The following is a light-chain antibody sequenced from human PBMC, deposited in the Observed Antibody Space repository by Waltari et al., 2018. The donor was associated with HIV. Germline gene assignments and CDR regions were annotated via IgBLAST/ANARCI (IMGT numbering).Light chain of an antibody. CDR3: TSRDISVNPLQVL. CDR1: SLRSYY. CDR2: ARN. V-gene: IGLV3-19*01. J-gene: IGLJ2*01. Sequence: SSELTQDPSVSVALGQTGKITCQGDSLRSYYASWYQQKPGQAPVLVIYARNNRPSGFPDRFSGSISGDTASLTITGAQAEDEAAYYFTSRDISVNPLQVLFCGGTNVPVL.